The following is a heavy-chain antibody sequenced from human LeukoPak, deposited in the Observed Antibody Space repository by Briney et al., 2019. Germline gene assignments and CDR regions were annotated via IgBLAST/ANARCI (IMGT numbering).Heavy chain of an antibody. V-gene: IGHV4-39*01. CDR2: IYYSGST. Sequence: SETLSLTCTVSGGSISSSSYYWGWIRQPPGKGLERIGTIYYSGSTYYNPSLRSRVTISVDRSKNQFSLKLSSVTAADTAMYYCARLTLDYGDLHWGQGTLVTVSS. J-gene: IGHJ4*02. CDR3: ARLTLDYGDLH. CDR1: GGSISSSSYY. D-gene: IGHD4-17*01.